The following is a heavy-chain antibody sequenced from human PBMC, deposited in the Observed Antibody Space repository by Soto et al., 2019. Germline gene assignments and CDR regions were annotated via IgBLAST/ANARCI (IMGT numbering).Heavy chain of an antibody. CDR2: ISSSSSTI. J-gene: IGHJ6*02. Sequence: GGSLRLSCAASGFTFSSYSMNWVRQAPGKGLEWVSYISSSSSTIYYADSVKGRFTISRDNAKNSLYLQMNSLRDEDTAVYYCARAKEYYDILTGYYTYYYGVDVWGQGTKVTVS. V-gene: IGHV3-48*02. CDR1: GFTFSSYS. D-gene: IGHD3-9*01. CDR3: ARAKEYYDILTGYYTYYYGVDV.